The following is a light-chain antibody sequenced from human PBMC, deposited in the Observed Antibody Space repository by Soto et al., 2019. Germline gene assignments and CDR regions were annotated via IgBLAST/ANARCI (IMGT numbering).Light chain of an antibody. Sequence: QSVLTQPASVSGSPGQSITISCTGSSSDVGGYNYVSWYQQHPGKAPKLMIYDLSNRPSGVSNRFSGSKSGNTAPLTISGLQAEDEADYYCSSYTSSSTRLFGTGTKVTVL. J-gene: IGLJ1*01. CDR1: SSDVGGYNY. CDR2: DLS. V-gene: IGLV2-14*01. CDR3: SSYTSSSTRL.